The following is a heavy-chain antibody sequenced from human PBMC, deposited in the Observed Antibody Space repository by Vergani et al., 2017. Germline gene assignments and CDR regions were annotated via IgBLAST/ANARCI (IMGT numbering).Heavy chain of an antibody. CDR3: TTRGVVFHTVFDY. CDR2: IKSKTDGGTT. J-gene: IGHJ4*02. Sequence: EVQLVESGGGLVKPGGSLRLSCAASGFTFSNAWMSWVRQAPGKGLEWVGRIKSKTDGGTTDYAAPVKGRFTIARDDSKNTLYLQMNSLKTEDTAVYYCTTRGVVFHTVFDYWGQGTLVTVSS. D-gene: IGHD2-8*02. CDR1: GFTFSNAW. V-gene: IGHV3-15*01.